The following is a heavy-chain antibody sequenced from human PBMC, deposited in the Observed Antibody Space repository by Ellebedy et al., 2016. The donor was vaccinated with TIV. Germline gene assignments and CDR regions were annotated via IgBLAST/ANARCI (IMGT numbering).Heavy chain of an antibody. CDR1: GGSVRSGSYY. CDR2: IYDSGST. Sequence: MPSETLSLTCTVSGGSVRSGSYYWSWIRQPPGTELEWIGYIYDSGSTNHNPSLKSRVTISVDTSKNQFSLKLSSVTAADTAVYYCARAAQHNCSGGSCYRIDYWGQGTLVTVSS. D-gene: IGHD2-15*01. CDR3: ARAAQHNCSGGSCYRIDY. V-gene: IGHV4-61*01. J-gene: IGHJ4*02.